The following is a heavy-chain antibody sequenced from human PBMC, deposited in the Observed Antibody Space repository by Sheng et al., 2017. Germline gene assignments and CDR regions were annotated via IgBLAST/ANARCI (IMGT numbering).Heavy chain of an antibody. V-gene: IGHV1-8*03. Sequence: QVQLVQSGAEVKKPGASVKVSCKASGYTFTSYDINWVRQATGQGLEWMGWMNPNSGNTGYAQKFQGRVTITRNTSISTAYMELSSLRSEDTAVYYCARLMEWFGEIGYYYGMDVWGQGTTVTVSS. CDR2: MNPNSGNT. CDR3: ARLMEWFGEIGYYYGMDV. CDR1: GYTFTSYD. D-gene: IGHD3-10*01. J-gene: IGHJ6*02.